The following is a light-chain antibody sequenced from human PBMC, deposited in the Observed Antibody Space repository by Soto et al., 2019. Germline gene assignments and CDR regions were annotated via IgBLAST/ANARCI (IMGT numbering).Light chain of an antibody. CDR1: SSDVGGYNY. CDR3: SSYTSSSTRLYV. V-gene: IGLV2-14*01. Sequence: QSVLTQPASVSGSPGQSITISCSGTSSDVGGYNYVSWYQQHPGKAPKLMIYDVSNRPSGVSNRFSGSKSGNTASLTISGLQADDDADYYCSSYTSSSTRLYVFGTGTKVTVL. J-gene: IGLJ1*01. CDR2: DVS.